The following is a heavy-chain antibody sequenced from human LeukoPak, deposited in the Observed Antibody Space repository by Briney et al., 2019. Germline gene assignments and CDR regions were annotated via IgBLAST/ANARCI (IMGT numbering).Heavy chain of an antibody. CDR3: ARIWAEFQLVCDF. CDR1: GYTFSSSG. D-gene: IGHD6-13*01. Sequence: ASVKVSCKASGYTFSSSGISWVRQAPGQGLEWMGWISPYNDDTRYEQTLQGRVTMTTDTSTSTVYMELRSLTSDDTAVYYCARIWAEFQLVCDFWGQGTLVTVSP. V-gene: IGHV1-18*01. CDR2: ISPYNDDT. J-gene: IGHJ4*02.